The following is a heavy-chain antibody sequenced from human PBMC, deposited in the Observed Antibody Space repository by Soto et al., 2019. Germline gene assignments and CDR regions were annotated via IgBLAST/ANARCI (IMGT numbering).Heavy chain of an antibody. CDR3: ATSRHGALGVGGF. CDR2: ISGSGDST. V-gene: IGHV3-23*01. CDR1: GFTFSSYA. Sequence: EVQLLESGGGLVQPGGSLRLSCAASGFTFSSYAMSWVRQAPGKGLEWVSAISGSGDSTYYADSVKGRFTISRDNSKNTLYLQMNSLRAEDTAVYYCATSRHGALGVGGFWGQGTMVTVSS. D-gene: IGHD3-16*01. J-gene: IGHJ3*01.